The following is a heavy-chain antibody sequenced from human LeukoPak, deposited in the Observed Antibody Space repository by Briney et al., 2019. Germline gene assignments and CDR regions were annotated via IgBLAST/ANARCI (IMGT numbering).Heavy chain of an antibody. D-gene: IGHD4-17*01. V-gene: IGHV1-46*01. CDR1: GYTFTSYY. Sequence: ASVKVSCKASGYTFTSYYMHWVRQAPGQGLEWMGIINPSGGGTSYAQKFQGRVTMTRDTSTSTVYMELSGLRSEDTAVYYCARDGPLNGDYGWFDPWGQGTLVTVSS. J-gene: IGHJ5*02. CDR2: INPSGGGT. CDR3: ARDGPLNGDYGWFDP.